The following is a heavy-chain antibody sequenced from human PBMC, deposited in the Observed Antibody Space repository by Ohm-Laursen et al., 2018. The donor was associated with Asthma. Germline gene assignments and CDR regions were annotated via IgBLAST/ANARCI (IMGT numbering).Heavy chain of an antibody. CDR3: ARDRFATAEPFDH. V-gene: IGHV3-48*02. Sequence: SLRLSCTASGFTFNTYSMNWVRQAPGKGLEWVSYISADGNTIKYADSVKGRFTISRDNAMNSLYLQMNSLRDEDTAVYYCARDRFATAEPFDHWGQGTLVTVSS. J-gene: IGHJ4*02. D-gene: IGHD6-13*01. CDR2: ISADGNTI. CDR1: GFTFNTYS.